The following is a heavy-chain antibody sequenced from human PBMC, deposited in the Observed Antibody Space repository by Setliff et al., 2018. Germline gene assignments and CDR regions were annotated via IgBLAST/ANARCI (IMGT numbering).Heavy chain of an antibody. CDR2: IKSKTDGGSI. V-gene: IGHV3-15*07. CDR1: GFTFSYAW. D-gene: IGHD2-2*01. J-gene: IGHJ3*02. Sequence: PGGSLRLSCAVSGFTFSYAWMHWVRQAPGKGLEWVGRIKSKTDGGSIDYAAPVKDRFTISRDDSKATLYLYMDSLKTEDTAVYYCTTDRAGCYGTTCSNAFEIWGHGTMVTVSS. CDR3: TTDRAGCYGTTCSNAFEI.